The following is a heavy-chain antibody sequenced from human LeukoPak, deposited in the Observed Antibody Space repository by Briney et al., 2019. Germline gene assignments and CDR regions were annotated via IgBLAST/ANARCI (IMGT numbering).Heavy chain of an antibody. CDR2: IYHSGST. CDR1: GGSISSSNW. Sequence: SETLSLTCAVSGGSISSSNWWSWVRQPPGKGLEWIGEIYHSGSTNCNPSLRSRVTVSVDKSKNHFSLKLSSVTAADTAVYYCARRSSGWYSDYWGQGTLVTVSS. D-gene: IGHD6-19*01. V-gene: IGHV4-4*02. J-gene: IGHJ4*02. CDR3: ARRSSGWYSDY.